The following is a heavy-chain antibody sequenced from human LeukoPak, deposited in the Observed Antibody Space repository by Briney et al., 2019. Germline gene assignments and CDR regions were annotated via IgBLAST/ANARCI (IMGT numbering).Heavy chain of an antibody. CDR3: ARLLRYFDWAYGMDV. Sequence: GASVKVSCKASGGTFSSYAISWVRQAPGQGLEWMGGIIPIFGTANYAQKFQGRATITADESTSTAYMELSSLRSEDTAVYYCARLLRYFDWAYGMDVWGKGTTVTVSS. CDR1: GGTFSSYA. V-gene: IGHV1-69*01. J-gene: IGHJ6*04. D-gene: IGHD3-9*01. CDR2: IIPIFGTA.